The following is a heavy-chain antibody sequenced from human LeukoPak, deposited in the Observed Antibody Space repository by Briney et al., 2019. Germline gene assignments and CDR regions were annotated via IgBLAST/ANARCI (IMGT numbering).Heavy chain of an antibody. D-gene: IGHD2-21*01. CDR2: ISNSGTT. CDR1: GFAVSSNH. CDR3: ARNIPVTRWGY. Sequence: GGSLRLSCAASGFAVSSNHVTWVRQAPGKGLEWVAVISNSGTTYYADSVKGRLTISRDNSKNTVYLQMNSLRAEDTAVYYCARNIPVTRWGYWGQGTLVTVSS. V-gene: IGHV3-66*01. J-gene: IGHJ4*02.